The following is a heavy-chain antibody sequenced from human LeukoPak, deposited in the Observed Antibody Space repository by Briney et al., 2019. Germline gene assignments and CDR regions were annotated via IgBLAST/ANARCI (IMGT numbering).Heavy chain of an antibody. D-gene: IGHD2-2*01. CDR1: GFTFSSHW. CDR3: ARDWSDAYQVSIDY. CDR2: IEGDGSAK. J-gene: IGHJ4*02. V-gene: IGHV3-7*01. Sequence: GGSLRLSCAASGFTFSSHWLSWVRQAPGKGLEWVANIEGDGSAKDYVDSVKGRFTISRDNAKNSLYLQMNSLRAEDTAVYYCARDWSDAYQVSIDYWGQGTLVTVSS.